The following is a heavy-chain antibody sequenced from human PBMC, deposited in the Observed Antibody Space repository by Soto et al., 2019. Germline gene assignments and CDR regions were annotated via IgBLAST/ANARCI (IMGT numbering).Heavy chain of an antibody. CDR2: ISGSGGST. V-gene: IGHV3-23*01. Sequence: GGSLRLSCAASGFTFSSYAMSWVRQAPGKGLEWVSAISGSGGSTYYADSVKGRFTISRDNSKNTLYLQMNSLRAEDTAVYYCAKPGYSSSSGYNWFDPWGQGTLVTVSS. D-gene: IGHD6-6*01. J-gene: IGHJ5*02. CDR3: AKPGYSSSSGYNWFDP. CDR1: GFTFSSYA.